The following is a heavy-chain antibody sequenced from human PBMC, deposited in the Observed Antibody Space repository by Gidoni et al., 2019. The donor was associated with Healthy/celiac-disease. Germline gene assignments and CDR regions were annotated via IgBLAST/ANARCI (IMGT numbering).Heavy chain of an antibody. V-gene: IGHV3-9*01. J-gene: IGHJ6*02. D-gene: IGHD3-3*01. Sequence: VESGGGLVQPGRSLRLSCAASGFTFDDYAMHWVRQAPGKGLEWVSGISWNSGSIGYADSVKGRFTISRDNAKNSLYLQMNSLRAEDTALYYCALRSQTYYYYGMDVWGQGTTVTVSS. CDR1: GFTFDDYA. CDR3: ALRSQTYYYYGMDV. CDR2: ISWNSGSI.